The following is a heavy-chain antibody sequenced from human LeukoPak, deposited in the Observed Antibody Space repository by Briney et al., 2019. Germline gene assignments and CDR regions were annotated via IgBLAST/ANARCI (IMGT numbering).Heavy chain of an antibody. CDR1: GYTFTDHD. V-gene: IGHV1-8*03. CDR3: ARGDFGETNTAFDI. D-gene: IGHD4-17*01. J-gene: IGHJ3*02. Sequence: ASVTVSCKTSGYTFTDHDIHWVRQAPGHGLEWMGWMNPNSGKTNYAQKLQGRVTFSRNTSLSVAYMELSGLRSEDAAVYFCARGDFGETNTAFDIWGQGTMVAVSS. CDR2: MNPNSGKT.